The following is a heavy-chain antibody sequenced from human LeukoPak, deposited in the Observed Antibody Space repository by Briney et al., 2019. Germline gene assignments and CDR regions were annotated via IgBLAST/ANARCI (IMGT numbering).Heavy chain of an antibody. J-gene: IGHJ4*02. CDR1: GGSISSYY. D-gene: IGHD1-26*01. V-gene: IGHV4-59*01. CDR3: ARALGAIDDY. CDR2: IYYSGST. Sequence: SETLSLTCTVSGGSISSYYWSWLRQPPGKGLEWIGYIYYSGSTNYNPSLKSRVTISVDTSKNQFSLKLSSVTAADTAVYYCARALGAIDDYWGQGTLVTVSS.